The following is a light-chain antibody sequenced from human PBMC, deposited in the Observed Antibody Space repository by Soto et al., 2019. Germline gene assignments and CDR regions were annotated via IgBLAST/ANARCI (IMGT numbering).Light chain of an antibody. V-gene: IGKV3-20*01. CDR1: QSVSSSY. CDR3: QQYGSSP. Sequence: EIVLTQSPGTLSLSLGERATLSCRASQSVSSSYLAWYQQNPGHAPRLLIYGASSRATGIPDRFSGSGSGTDFTLTISRLEPEDGAVYYCQQYGSSPFGQGTRLEIK. CDR2: GAS. J-gene: IGKJ5*01.